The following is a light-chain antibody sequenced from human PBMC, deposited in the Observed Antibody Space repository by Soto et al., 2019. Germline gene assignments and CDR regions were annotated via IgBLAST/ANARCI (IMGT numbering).Light chain of an antibody. CDR1: SGHSSYA. Sequence: QLVLTQSPSASASLGASVKVTCTLSSGHSSYAIAWHQQQPEKGPRYLMKVNSDGRHSKGDGIPDRFSGSSSGAERYLTISSLQSEDEADYYCQTWGTGLRVFGTGTKLTVL. J-gene: IGLJ1*01. CDR3: QTWGTGLRV. CDR2: VNSDGRH. V-gene: IGLV4-69*01.